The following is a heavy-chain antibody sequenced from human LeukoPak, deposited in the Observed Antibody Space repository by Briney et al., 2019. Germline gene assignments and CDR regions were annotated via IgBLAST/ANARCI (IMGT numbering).Heavy chain of an antibody. CDR1: GFTFSDYY. D-gene: IGHD3-10*01. Sequence: GSLRLSCAASGFTFSDYYMGWIRQAPGKGLEWIGEIHNSGTTNYNPSLNSRVTISEDTSKNQFYLNLCSVTAADAAVYYCARRYYYNLGSFPFDFWGQGTLVTVSS. V-gene: IGHV4-34*01. J-gene: IGHJ4*02. CDR2: IHNSGTT. CDR3: ARRYYYNLGSFPFDF.